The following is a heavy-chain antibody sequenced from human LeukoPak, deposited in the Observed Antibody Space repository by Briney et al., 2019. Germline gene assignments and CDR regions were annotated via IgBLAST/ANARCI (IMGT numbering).Heavy chain of an antibody. D-gene: IGHD2-2*01. CDR2: IIPIFGTA. Sequence: SVKVSCKASGGTFSSYAISWVRQAPGQGLEWMGGIIPIFGTANYAQKFQGRVTITADESTSTAYMELSSLRSEDTAVYYCARASDCSSTSCYGSGPPRYYYMDVWGKGTTVTVSS. J-gene: IGHJ6*03. CDR1: GGTFSSYA. V-gene: IGHV1-69*13. CDR3: ARASDCSSTSCYGSGPPRYYYMDV.